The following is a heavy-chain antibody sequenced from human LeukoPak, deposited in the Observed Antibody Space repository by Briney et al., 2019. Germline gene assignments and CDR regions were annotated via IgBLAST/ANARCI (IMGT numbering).Heavy chain of an antibody. J-gene: IGHJ3*02. D-gene: IGHD5-18*01. Sequence: GESLKISCKGSGYSFTSYWIGWVRQMPGKGLEWMGIIYPGDSDTRYSPSFQGQVTILADKSISTAYLQWSSLKASDTAMYYCARHSGVGAMAPWDAFDIWGQGTMVTVSS. CDR1: GYSFTSYW. CDR3: ARHSGVGAMAPWDAFDI. CDR2: IYPGDSDT. V-gene: IGHV5-51*01.